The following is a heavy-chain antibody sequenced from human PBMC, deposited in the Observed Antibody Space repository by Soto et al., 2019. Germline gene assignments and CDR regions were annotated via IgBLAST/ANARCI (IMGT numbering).Heavy chain of an antibody. CDR1: GYTFPSFW. D-gene: IGHD2-2*01. V-gene: IGHV5-51*01. J-gene: IGHJ4*02. CDR3: VRAVVGYCSSASCPGDY. CDR2: IFPTDSTT. Sequence: GESLKISCKGSGYTFPSFWIGWVRQMPGKGLEWMGIIFPTDSTTIYSPSFQGRVTISADKSISTAYVQWSSLKASDGAMYYCVRAVVGYCSSASCPGDYWGQGTLVTISS.